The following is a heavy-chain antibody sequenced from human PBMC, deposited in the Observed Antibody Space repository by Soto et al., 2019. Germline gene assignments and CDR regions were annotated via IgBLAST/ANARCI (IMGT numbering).Heavy chain of an antibody. CDR3: AAGEASSRNLAPYYLDF. CDR2: IHYSGATSFFP. Sequence: LSLTCTVSGGSMRNYFWTWIRQPPGKGLEWIGYIHYSGATSFFPSYNPSLRSRVTISEDTSKNQFSLKLLSVTTADTAVYFCAAGEASSRNLAPYYLDFWGQGTLVTVSS. D-gene: IGHD6-13*01. CDR1: GGSMRNYF. J-gene: IGHJ4*02. V-gene: IGHV4-59*01.